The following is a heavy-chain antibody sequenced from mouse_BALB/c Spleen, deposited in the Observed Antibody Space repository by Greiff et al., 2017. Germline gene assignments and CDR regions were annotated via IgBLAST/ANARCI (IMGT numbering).Heavy chain of an antibody. CDR1: GFTFSSYA. V-gene: IGHV5-6-5*01. D-gene: IGHD1-1*01. J-gene: IGHJ2*01. CDR2: ISSGGST. CDR3: ARGQEYYGSSYEY. Sequence: EVQRVESGGGLVKPGGSLKLSCAASGFTFSSYAMSWVRQTPEKRLEWVASISSGGSTYYPDSVKGRFTISRDNARNILYLQMSSLRSEDTAMYYCARGQEYYGSSYEYWGQGTTLTVSS.